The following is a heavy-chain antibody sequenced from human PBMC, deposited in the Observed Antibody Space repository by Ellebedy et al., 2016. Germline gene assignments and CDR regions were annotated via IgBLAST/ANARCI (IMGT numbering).Heavy chain of an antibody. V-gene: IGHV3-21*01. CDR2: ISSSSSYI. CDR3: ARDGSEWSRDY. CDR1: GFTFSSYS. Sequence: GGSLRLSXAASGFTFSSYSMNWVRQAPGKGLEWVSSISSSSSYIYYADSVKGRFIISRDNAKNSLFLQMNSLRVEDTAVYYCARDGSEWSRDYWGQGTLVTVSS. J-gene: IGHJ4*02. D-gene: IGHD3-3*01.